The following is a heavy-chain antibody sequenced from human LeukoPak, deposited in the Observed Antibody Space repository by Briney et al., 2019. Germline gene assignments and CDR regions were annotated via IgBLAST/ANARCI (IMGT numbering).Heavy chain of an antibody. CDR1: GYTFTSYG. J-gene: IGHJ4*02. CDR3: ARKDSSSWYSTDY. Sequence: GASVKVSCKASGYTFTSYGISWVRQAPGQGLEWMGWISAYNGNTNYAQKLQGRVTMTTDTSTSTAYVELRSLRSDDTAVYYCARKDSSSWYSTDYWGQGTLVTVSS. D-gene: IGHD6-13*01. V-gene: IGHV1-18*01. CDR2: ISAYNGNT.